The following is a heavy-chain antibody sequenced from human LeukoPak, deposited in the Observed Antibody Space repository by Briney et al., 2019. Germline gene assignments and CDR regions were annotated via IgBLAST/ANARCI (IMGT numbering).Heavy chain of an antibody. CDR3: ARPQDDYGGHGLYYYMDV. Sequence: HPGGSLRLSCAASGFTFSSYWMSWVRQAPGKGLEWVANIKQDGSEKYYVDSVKGRFTISRDNAKNSLYLQMNSLRAEDTAVYYCARPQDDYGGHGLYYYMDVWGKGTTVAVSS. J-gene: IGHJ6*03. V-gene: IGHV3-7*01. CDR1: GFTFSSYW. D-gene: IGHD4-23*01. CDR2: IKQDGSEK.